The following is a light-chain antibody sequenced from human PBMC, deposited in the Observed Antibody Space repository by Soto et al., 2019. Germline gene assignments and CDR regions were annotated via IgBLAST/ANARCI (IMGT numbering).Light chain of an antibody. Sequence: QPVLTQPPSVSGAPGQRVTVSCTGSSSNIGTSSDVHWYQQLPGTAPKLLIYGNTNRPSGVPDRFSASKSGTSASLAITGLQAEDEADYYCQYYDSSLSGYVFGTGTKLTVL. J-gene: IGLJ1*01. CDR3: QYYDSSLSGYV. V-gene: IGLV1-40*01. CDR1: SSNIGTSSD. CDR2: GNT.